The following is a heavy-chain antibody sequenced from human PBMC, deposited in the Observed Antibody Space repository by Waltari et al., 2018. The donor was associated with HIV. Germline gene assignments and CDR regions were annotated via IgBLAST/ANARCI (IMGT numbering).Heavy chain of an antibody. CDR3: ARLDYDYVWDNNRGALEDY. V-gene: IGHV4-61*03. CDR1: GGSVRIGGFF. CDR2: IHDSGPT. D-gene: IGHD3-16*01. Sequence: QVHLQESGPGLVKPSATLSLTCSVSGGSVRIGGFFWRCFRQPPGKGLDWIGYIHDSGPTSYTPSLKSRVTISVDTSKNHFSLRLSSVTAADTAVYYCARLDYDYVWDNNRGALEDYWGQGTLVTVSS. J-gene: IGHJ4*02.